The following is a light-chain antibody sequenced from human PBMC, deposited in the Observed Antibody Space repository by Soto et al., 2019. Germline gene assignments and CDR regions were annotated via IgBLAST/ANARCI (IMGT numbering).Light chain of an antibody. CDR3: QKYDSSPT. CDR1: RGIGNA. J-gene: IGKJ1*01. V-gene: IGKV1-27*01. Sequence: DIQMTQSPSSLSASVGDRVTITCRPSRGIGNALAWYQQKPGTVPKLLIHSASTLQSGVPSRFSGSGSGTDFTLTSSRLQAEDVASYYYQKYDSSPTFGPGTKVEIK. CDR2: SAS.